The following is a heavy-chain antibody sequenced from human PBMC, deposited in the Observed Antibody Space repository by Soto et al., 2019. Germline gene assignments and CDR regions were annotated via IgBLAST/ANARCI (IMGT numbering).Heavy chain of an antibody. J-gene: IGHJ4*02. Sequence: QLQLQESGPGLVKPSETLSLTCSVSGVSISNTSYYWGWIRQPPGKGLEWVGTIYFSGGTFYNPSLKSRVTISIDTSKNQFSLRLSSVTAADTAVYYCARHGSYWGQGTLVTVTS. CDR1: GVSISNTSYY. V-gene: IGHV4-39*01. CDR3: ARHGSY. CDR2: IYFSGGT.